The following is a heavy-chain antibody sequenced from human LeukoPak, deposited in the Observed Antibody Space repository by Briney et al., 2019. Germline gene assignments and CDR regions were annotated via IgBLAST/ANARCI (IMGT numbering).Heavy chain of an antibody. J-gene: IGHJ4*02. CDR1: GYTFTGYY. V-gene: IGHV1-2*02. Sequence: VASVKVSCKASGYTFTGYYMHWVRQAPGQGLEWMAWINPNSGGTNYAQKFQGRVTMTRDTSISTAYMELSRLRSDDTAVYYCASAYDSSGLDYFDYWGQGTLVTVSS. D-gene: IGHD3-22*01. CDR3: ASAYDSSGLDYFDY. CDR2: INPNSGGT.